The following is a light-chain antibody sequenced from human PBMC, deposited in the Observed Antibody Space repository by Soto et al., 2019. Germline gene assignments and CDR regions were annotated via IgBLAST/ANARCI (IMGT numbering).Light chain of an antibody. V-gene: IGKV1-33*01. CDR3: QQYDSFYT. J-gene: IGKJ2*01. CDR2: DAS. Sequence: IQMTQSPSSLSASVGDRVTITCQASQDISNYLNWYQQKPGRAPKLLIYDASNLETGVPSRFSGSGSGTDFTFTISSLQPEDIATYYCQQYDSFYTFGQGTKVDIK. CDR1: QDISNY.